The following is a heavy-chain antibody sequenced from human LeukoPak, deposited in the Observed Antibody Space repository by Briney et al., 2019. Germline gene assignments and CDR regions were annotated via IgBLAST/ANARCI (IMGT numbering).Heavy chain of an antibody. Sequence: ASVKVSCKASGYTFTGYYMHWVRQAPGQGLEWMGWINPNSGGTNYAQKFQGWVTMTRDTSISTAYMELSRLRSDDTAVYYCAREGGYSGYDWYDYWGQGTLVTVSS. CDR2: INPNSGGT. CDR3: AREGGYSGYDWYDY. V-gene: IGHV1-2*04. CDR1: GYTFTGYY. J-gene: IGHJ4*02. D-gene: IGHD5-12*01.